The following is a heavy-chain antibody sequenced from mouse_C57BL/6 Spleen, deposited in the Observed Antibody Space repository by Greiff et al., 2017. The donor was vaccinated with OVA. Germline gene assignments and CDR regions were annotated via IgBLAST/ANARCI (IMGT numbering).Heavy chain of an antibody. Sequence: QVQLQQPGAELVKPGASVKMSCKASGYTFTSYWITWVKQRPGQGLEWIGDIYPGSGSTNYNEKFKSKATLTVDTSSSTAYMQLSSLTSEDYAVYYCARDYGSSYWYFDVWGTGTTVTVSA. D-gene: IGHD1-1*01. CDR3: ARDYGSSYWYFDV. J-gene: IGHJ1*03. V-gene: IGHV1-55*01. CDR1: GYTFTSYW. CDR2: IYPGSGST.